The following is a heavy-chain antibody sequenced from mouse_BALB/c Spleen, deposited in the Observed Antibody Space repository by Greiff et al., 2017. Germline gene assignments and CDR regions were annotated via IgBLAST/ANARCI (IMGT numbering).Heavy chain of an antibody. CDR3: ARQGTAMDY. Sequence: VQLKQSGGDLVKPGGSLKLSCAASGFTFSSYGMSWVRQTPDKRLEWVATISSGGSYTYYPDSVKGRFTISRDNAKNTLYLQMSSLKSEDTAMYYCARQGTAMDYWGLGTSVTVSS. J-gene: IGHJ4*01. V-gene: IGHV5-6*01. CDR1: GFTFSSYG. CDR2: ISSGGSYT. D-gene: IGHD1-2*01.